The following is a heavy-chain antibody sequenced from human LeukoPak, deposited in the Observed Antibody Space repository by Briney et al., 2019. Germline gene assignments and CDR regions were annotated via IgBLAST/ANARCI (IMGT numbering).Heavy chain of an antibody. J-gene: IGHJ4*02. V-gene: IGHV3-30*02. CDR1: GFTLSCCG. CDR2: IRYDGGNA. D-gene: IGHD5-18*01. CDR3: AKGKVTPPFDY. Sequence: GGSLRLSCAASGFTLSCCGMHWVRQAPGKGLEWVAFIRYDGGNAYYADSVKGRFTISRDNPKNTLYLQMNSLRAEDTAVYYCAKGKVTPPFDYWGQGTLVTVSS.